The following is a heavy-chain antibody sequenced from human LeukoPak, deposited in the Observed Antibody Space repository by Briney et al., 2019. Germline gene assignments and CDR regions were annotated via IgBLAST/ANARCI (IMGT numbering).Heavy chain of an antibody. D-gene: IGHD3-9*01. J-gene: IGHJ4*02. V-gene: IGHV4-39*01. CDR3: ARHRFFDWLSPFDY. CDR1: GGSISSSSSY. Sequence: SETLSLTCTVSGGSISSSSSYWGWIRQPPGKGLEWIGGIYYSGSTYYNPSLKSRVTISVDTSKNQFSLKLSSVTAADTAAYYCARHRFFDWLSPFDYWGQGTLVTVSS. CDR2: IYYSGST.